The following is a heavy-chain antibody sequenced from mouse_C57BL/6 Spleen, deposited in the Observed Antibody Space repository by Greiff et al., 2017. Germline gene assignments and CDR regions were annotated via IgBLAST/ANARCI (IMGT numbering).Heavy chain of an antibody. Sequence: VQLQQPGTELVKPGASVKLSCKASGYTFTSYWMHWVKQRPGQGLEWIGNINPSNGGTNYNEKFKSKATLTVDKSSSTAYMQLSSLTSEDSAVYYCARKGPYYGSWGGYFDVWGTGTTVTVSS. CDR1: GYTFTSYW. CDR3: ARKGPYYGSWGGYFDV. D-gene: IGHD2-10*01. J-gene: IGHJ1*03. CDR2: INPSNGGT. V-gene: IGHV1-53*01.